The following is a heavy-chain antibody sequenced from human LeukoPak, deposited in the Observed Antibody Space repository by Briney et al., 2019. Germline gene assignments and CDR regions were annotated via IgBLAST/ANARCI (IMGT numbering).Heavy chain of an antibody. V-gene: IGHV4-34*01. CDR3: ARWTYDSSGYLFDY. CDR2: INHSGST. CDR1: GGSFSGYY. Sequence: PSETLSLTCAVYGGSFSGYYWSWIRQPPGKGLEWIGEINHSGSTNYNPSRKSRVTISVDTSKNQFSLKLSSVTAADTAVYYCARWTYDSSGYLFDYWGQGTLVTVSS. J-gene: IGHJ4*02. D-gene: IGHD3-22*01.